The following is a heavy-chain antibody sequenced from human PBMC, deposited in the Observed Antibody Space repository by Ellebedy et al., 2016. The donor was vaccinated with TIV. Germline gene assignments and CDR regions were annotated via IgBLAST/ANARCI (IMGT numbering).Heavy chain of an antibody. Sequence: AASVKVSCKASGYTFTTYAIHWVRQAPGQGLEWMGWINGGNGNTKYSQKFQGRVTITRDTSASTAYMELSRLRSEDTAVYYCPSARNYYDSSGYYQKSYGMDVWGQGTTVTVSS. D-gene: IGHD3-22*01. CDR3: PSARNYYDSSGYYQKSYGMDV. V-gene: IGHV1-3*01. J-gene: IGHJ6*02. CDR1: GYTFTTYA. CDR2: INGGNGNT.